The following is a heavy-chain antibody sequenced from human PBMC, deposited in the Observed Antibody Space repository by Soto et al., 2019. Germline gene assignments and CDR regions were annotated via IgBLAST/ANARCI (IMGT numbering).Heavy chain of an antibody. CDR2: ISSSSSSI. D-gene: IGHD2-15*01. CDR3: AKDRSYCTGDSCYSIDY. Sequence: GGSIRLSCAAAAITFSSFGMNWVRHATGKGLEWVSYISSSSSSIYYADSVKGRFTVSRDDSKNTLFLQMYSLRVEDTAVYYCAKDRSYCTGDSCYSIDYWGQGTLVTVSS. V-gene: IGHV3-48*01. CDR1: AITFSSFG. J-gene: IGHJ4*02.